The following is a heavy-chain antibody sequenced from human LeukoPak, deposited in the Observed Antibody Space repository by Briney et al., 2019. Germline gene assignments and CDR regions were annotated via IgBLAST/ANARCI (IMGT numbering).Heavy chain of an antibody. CDR3: PREVAPAATFYYYGMDV. V-gene: IGHV3-30*04. CDR1: GFTFSSYP. Sequence: GGSPRLSCAASGFTFSSYPMHWVRHAPGKGLEWVAIISHDGSNKYCADSVKGRFTISRDNSKNTLDLQMNSLRAEDTAVYYCPREVAPAATFYYYGMDVWGKGTTVTVSS. D-gene: IGHD2-2*01. J-gene: IGHJ6*04. CDR2: ISHDGSNK.